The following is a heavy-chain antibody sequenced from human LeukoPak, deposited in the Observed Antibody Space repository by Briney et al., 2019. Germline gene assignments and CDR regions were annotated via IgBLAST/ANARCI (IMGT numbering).Heavy chain of an antibody. V-gene: IGHV3-30-3*02. CDR3: AKQYLQYYFDY. D-gene: IGHD4-11*01. CDR2: ISYDGSNK. CDR1: GFTFSSYT. J-gene: IGHJ4*02. Sequence: PGGSLRLSCAASGFTFSSYTMHWVRQAPGKGLEWVALISYDGSNKYYVDSVKGRFTISRDNSKNTLYLQMNSLRAEDTAVYYCAKQYLQYYFDYWGQGTLVTVSS.